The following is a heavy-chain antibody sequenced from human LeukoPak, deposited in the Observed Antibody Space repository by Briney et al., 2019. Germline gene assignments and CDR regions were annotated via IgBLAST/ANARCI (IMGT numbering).Heavy chain of an antibody. CDR1: GYTFTDYY. CDR2: INPKSGDT. J-gene: IGHJ6*03. CDR3: ARDSYMDV. V-gene: IGHV1-2*02. Sequence: ASVKVSCKASGYTFTDYYMHWVRQAPGQGLELMGWINPKSGDTNYAQKFQGRVTMTRDTSISTAYMELSRLRSDDTAVYYCARDSYMDVWGKGTTVTVSS.